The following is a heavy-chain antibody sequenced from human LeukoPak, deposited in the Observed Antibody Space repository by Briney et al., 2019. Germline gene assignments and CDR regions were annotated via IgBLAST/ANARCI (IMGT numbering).Heavy chain of an antibody. CDR3: ARSSSGWYAVFDY. V-gene: IGHV4-59*01. CDR2: IYYSGST. J-gene: IGHJ4*02. CDR1: GGCISSYC. D-gene: IGHD6-19*01. Sequence: SETLSLTCTVSGGCISSYCWSWIRQPPGKGLEWIGYIYYSGSTKYYPTLKSRVTISVDTSKNQFSLKLISVTAADAAVYYCARSSSGWYAVFDYWGQGTLVTVSS.